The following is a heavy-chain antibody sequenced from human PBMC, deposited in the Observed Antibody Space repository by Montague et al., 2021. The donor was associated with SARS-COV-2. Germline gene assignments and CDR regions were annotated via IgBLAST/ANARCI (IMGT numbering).Heavy chain of an antibody. Sequence: SETLSLTCTVSGGSVRSSDHYWGWIRQPSGKGLEWLGIVYYSGXTXYXXXXKGRVTISIDASKNQFSLKLNSLTATDTAIYHCARRRLREDYFDFWGQGTLLTGSS. D-gene: IGHD4-17*01. J-gene: IGHJ4*02. CDR2: VYYSGXT. CDR1: GGSVRSSDHY. CDR3: ARRRLREDYFDF. V-gene: IGHV4-39*01.